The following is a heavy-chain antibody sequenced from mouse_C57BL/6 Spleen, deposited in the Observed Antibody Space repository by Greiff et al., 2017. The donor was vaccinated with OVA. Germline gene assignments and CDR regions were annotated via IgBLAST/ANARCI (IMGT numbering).Heavy chain of an antibody. CDR3: ARGYSNFPFDY. CDR1: GYAFSSYW. V-gene: IGHV1-80*01. D-gene: IGHD2-5*01. Sequence: VKVVESGAELVKPGASVKISCKASGYAFSSYWMNWVKQRPGKGLEWIGQIYPGDGDTNYNGKFKGKATLTADKSSSTAYMQLSSLTSEDSAVYFCARGYSNFPFDYWGQGTTLTVSS. CDR2: IYPGDGDT. J-gene: IGHJ2*01.